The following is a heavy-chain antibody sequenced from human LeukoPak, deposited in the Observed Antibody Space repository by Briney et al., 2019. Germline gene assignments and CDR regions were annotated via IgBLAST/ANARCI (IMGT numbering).Heavy chain of an antibody. CDR1: GFSFSSYW. Sequence: GGSLRLSCEGSGFSFSSYWMTWVRQLPGKGPEWVANIRQDESERYFADSVKGRFTISRDNAKKSVYLHMSSLRAEDAALYYCARLSAYYYGSYFYYYMDVWGKGTTVTVSS. CDR2: IRQDESER. V-gene: IGHV3-7*01. CDR3: ARLSAYYYGSYFYYYMDV. J-gene: IGHJ6*03. D-gene: IGHD3-10*01.